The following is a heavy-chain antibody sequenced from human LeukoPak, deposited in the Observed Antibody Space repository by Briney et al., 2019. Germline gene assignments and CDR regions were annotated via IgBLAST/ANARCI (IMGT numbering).Heavy chain of an antibody. J-gene: IGHJ4*02. Sequence: GGSLRLSYAASGFTFSRCGMHWVRQAPGKGLEWVAVISYDGSNKYYAGSVRGRFTISRDNSKNSLYLQMNSVRAEDTAVYYCAKGPRPDITVAHTVEKWGQGTLVTVSS. CDR1: GFTFSRCG. CDR3: AKGPRPDITVAHTVEK. D-gene: IGHD6-19*01. V-gene: IGHV3-30*18. CDR2: ISYDGSNK.